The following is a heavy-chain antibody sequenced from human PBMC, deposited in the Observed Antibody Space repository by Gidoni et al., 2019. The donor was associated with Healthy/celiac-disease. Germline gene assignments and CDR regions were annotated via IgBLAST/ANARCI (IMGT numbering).Heavy chain of an antibody. J-gene: IGHJ4*02. Sequence: EVQLLESGGGLVQPGGSLRLSCAASGFTFSSYAMSWVRQAPGKGLGWVSAISGSGGSTYYADSVKGRFTISRDNSKNTLYLQMNSLRAEDTAVYYCAKDTMITFGGVIAAHDYWGQGTLVTVSS. CDR3: AKDTMITFGGVIAAHDY. D-gene: IGHD3-16*01. V-gene: IGHV3-23*01. CDR2: ISGSGGST. CDR1: GFTFSSYA.